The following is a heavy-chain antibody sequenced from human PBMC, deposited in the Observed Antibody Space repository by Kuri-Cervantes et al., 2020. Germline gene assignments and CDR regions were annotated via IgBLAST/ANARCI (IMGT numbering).Heavy chain of an antibody. CDR3: ARSVLRYFDWLPRGQFDP. CDR2: INWNSGNI. J-gene: IGHJ5*02. V-gene: IGHV3-9*01. Sequence: SLKISCAASGFTFDDYVMHWVRQAPGKGLEWVSCINWNSGNIGYADPVKGRFTISRDNAMNSLYLQMNSLRAEDTAVYYCARSVLRYFDWLPRGQFDPWGQGTLVTVSS. CDR1: GFTFDDYV. D-gene: IGHD3-9*01.